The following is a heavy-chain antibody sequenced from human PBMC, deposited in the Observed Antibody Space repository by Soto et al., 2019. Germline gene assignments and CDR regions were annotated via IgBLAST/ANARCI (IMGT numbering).Heavy chain of an antibody. CDR1: GFTFSNYA. J-gene: IGHJ4*02. Sequence: EVQMLESGGGVEQPGGSLRLSCAASGFTFSNYALNWVRQAPGKGLERVSGISGSGGSTYHADSVKGRFTISRDNSKNTLYLQMNSLRAEDTAVYYAKPSLDFWGQGTLVTVSS. CDR3: KPSLDF. V-gene: IGHV3-23*01. CDR2: ISGSGGST.